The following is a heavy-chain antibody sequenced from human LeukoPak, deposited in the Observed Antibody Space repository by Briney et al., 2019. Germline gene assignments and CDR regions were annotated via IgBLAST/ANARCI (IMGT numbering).Heavy chain of an antibody. D-gene: IGHD6-19*01. J-gene: IGHJ4*02. Sequence: GGSLRLSCAASGFTFSSYSMNWVRQAPGKGLEWVSSISSSSSYIYYADSVKGRFTISRDNAKNSLYLQMNSLRAEDTAVYYCTMSIAVAGTRYFDYWGQGTLVTVSS. CDR3: TMSIAVAGTRYFDY. CDR2: ISSSSSYI. CDR1: GFTFSSYS. V-gene: IGHV3-21*03.